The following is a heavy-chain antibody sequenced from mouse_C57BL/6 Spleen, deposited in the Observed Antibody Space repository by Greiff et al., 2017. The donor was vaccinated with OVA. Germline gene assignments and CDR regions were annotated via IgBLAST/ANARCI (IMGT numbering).Heavy chain of an antibody. Sequence: QVQLQQPGAELVKPGASVKMSCKASGYTFTSYWITWVKHRPGQGLEWIGDIYPGSGSTNYNEKFKSKATLTVDTSSSTAYMQLSSLTSEDSAVYYCARGYGSSPAWFAYWGQGTLVTVSA. J-gene: IGHJ3*01. V-gene: IGHV1-55*01. CDR3: ARGYGSSPAWFAY. CDR1: GYTFTSYW. D-gene: IGHD1-1*01. CDR2: IYPGSGST.